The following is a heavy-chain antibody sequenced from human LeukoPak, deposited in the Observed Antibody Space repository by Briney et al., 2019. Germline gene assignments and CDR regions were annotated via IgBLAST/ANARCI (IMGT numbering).Heavy chain of an antibody. CDR3: ARDCGATDAFDI. CDR2: INPSGGST. CDR1: GYTFTSYY. D-gene: IGHD1-26*01. J-gene: IGHJ3*02. V-gene: IGHV1-46*01. Sequence: ALVKVSCKASGYTFTSYYMHWVRQAPGQGLEWMGIINPSGGSTSYAQKFQGRVTMTRDTSTSTVYMELSSLRSEDTAVYYCARDCGATDAFDIWGQGTMVTVSS.